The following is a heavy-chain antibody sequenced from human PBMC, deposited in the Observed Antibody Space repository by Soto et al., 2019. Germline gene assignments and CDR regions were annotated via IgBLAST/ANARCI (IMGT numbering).Heavy chain of an antibody. CDR3: ARGAPYDSSGGDFEY. D-gene: IGHD3-22*01. Sequence: ASVTVSCKASRYTFISYGITWLRPPPVLWLEWIGCICAYNGNINFPQMLERRVTITTDSSTSTAYMELMTLTSDYTAVYYFARGAPYDSSGGDFEYWSQGTLVTVSS. CDR2: ICAYNGNI. CDR1: RYTFISYG. V-gene: IGHV1-18*01. J-gene: IGHJ4*02.